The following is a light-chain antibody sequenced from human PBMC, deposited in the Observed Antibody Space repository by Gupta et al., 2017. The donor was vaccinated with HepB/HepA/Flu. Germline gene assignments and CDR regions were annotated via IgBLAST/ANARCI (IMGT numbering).Light chain of an antibody. CDR1: SGHSNYA. J-gene: IGLJ3*02. CDR2: VNSDGSH. CDR3: QTWGTAFRV. V-gene: IGLV4-69*01. Sequence: QVVLPQSPSASASLGASVKLTCTLSSGHSNYAIAWHQQRPETGPRYLMKVNSDGSHRKGDGISDRFSGSSSGAERYLSISSLKSEDEADYYCQTWGTAFRVFGGGTKLTVL.